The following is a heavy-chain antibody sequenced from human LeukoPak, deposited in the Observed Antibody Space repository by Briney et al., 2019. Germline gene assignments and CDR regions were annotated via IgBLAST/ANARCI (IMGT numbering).Heavy chain of an antibody. J-gene: IGHJ4*02. Sequence: PGRSLRLSCAASGFTFSRYAMHWVRQAPGKGLEWLAVISYDGSNKYYTDSVKGRFTISRDNAKNSLYLQMNSLRAEDTAVYYCARDSGYWGQGNLVTVSS. D-gene: IGHD3-10*01. V-gene: IGHV3-30-3*01. CDR1: GFTFSRYA. CDR3: ARDSGY. CDR2: ISYDGSNK.